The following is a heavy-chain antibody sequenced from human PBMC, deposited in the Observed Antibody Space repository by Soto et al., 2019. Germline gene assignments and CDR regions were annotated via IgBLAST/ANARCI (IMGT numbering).Heavy chain of an antibody. CDR2: IDNTGTT. CDR1: GGSLGGSY. CDR3: NSLKTEDTAVYYCNTSQRGSYHDAFDI. V-gene: IGHV4-59*03. D-gene: IGHD1-26*01. Sequence: SETLSLTCSVSGGSLGGSYWNWIRRPPGKGLEWIGYIDNTGTTNYNPSLKTRLTMSLDTSKNQFSLKLNSVSSVFTLYLQMNSLKTEDTAVYYCNTSQRGSYHDAFDIWGQGTMVTVSS. J-gene: IGHJ3*02.